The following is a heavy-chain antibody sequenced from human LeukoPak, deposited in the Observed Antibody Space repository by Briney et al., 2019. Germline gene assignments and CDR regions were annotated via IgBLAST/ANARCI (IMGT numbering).Heavy chain of an antibody. Sequence: EAGPALVKPTQTLTLTCTISGFSLSTAVMCVSWIRQPPGKTLEWLTRNEWVEDKYYDTALKTRLTISKDTSKNQVVLKMTNMDPVDTATYYCARTDSSGYYPDYWGQGTLVTVSS. J-gene: IGHJ4*02. CDR2: NEWVEDK. V-gene: IGHV2-70*11. D-gene: IGHD3-22*01. CDR3: ARTDSSGYYPDY. CDR1: GFSLSTAVMC.